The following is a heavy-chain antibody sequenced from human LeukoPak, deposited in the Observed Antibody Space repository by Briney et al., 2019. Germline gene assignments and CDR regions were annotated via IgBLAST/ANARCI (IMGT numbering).Heavy chain of an antibody. CDR1: GYTFTSYD. CDR3: ARDGYYDFWGAPYWYFDL. J-gene: IGHJ2*01. D-gene: IGHD3-3*01. Sequence: GASVKVSCKASGYTFTSYDFNWVRQATGQGLEWMGWINPNSGGTNYAQKFQGRVTMTRDTSISTAYMELSRLRSDDTAVYYCARDGYYDFWGAPYWYFDLWGRGTLVTVSS. CDR2: INPNSGGT. V-gene: IGHV1-2*02.